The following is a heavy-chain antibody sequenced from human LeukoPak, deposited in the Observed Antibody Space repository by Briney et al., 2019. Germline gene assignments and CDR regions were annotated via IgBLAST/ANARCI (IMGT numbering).Heavy chain of an antibody. D-gene: IGHD3-16*01. V-gene: IGHV4-38-2*01. CDR1: GYSISSGYY. CDR2: IYHSGST. J-gene: IGHJ2*01. Sequence: SETLSLTCAVSGYSISSGYYWGWIRQPPEKGLEWIGSIYHSGSTYYNPSLKSRVTISVDTSKNQFSLKLSSVTAADTAVYYCARGASGGRYFDLWGRGTLVTVSS. CDR3: ARGASGGRYFDL.